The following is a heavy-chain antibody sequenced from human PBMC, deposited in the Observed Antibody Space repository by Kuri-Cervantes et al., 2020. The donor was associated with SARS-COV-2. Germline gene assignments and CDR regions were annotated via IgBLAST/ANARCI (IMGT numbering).Heavy chain of an antibody. D-gene: IGHD2-2*01. V-gene: IGHV3-30*03. Sequence: GGSLRLSCAASGVTFSSYGMHWVRQAPGKGLEWVAVISYDGSNKYYADSVKGRFTISRDNSKNTLYLQMNSLRAEDTAVYYCARDLHCSSTSCYSPCFDPWGQGTLVTVSS. CDR1: GVTFSSYG. J-gene: IGHJ5*02. CDR3: ARDLHCSSTSCYSPCFDP. CDR2: ISYDGSNK.